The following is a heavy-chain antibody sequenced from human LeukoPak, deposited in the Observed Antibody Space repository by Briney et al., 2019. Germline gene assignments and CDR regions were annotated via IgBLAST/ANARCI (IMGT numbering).Heavy chain of an antibody. CDR3: ARGVRIADY. CDR2: INHSGST. D-gene: IGHD6-13*01. J-gene: IGHJ4*02. V-gene: IGHV4-34*01. CDR1: GGSFSSYY. Sequence: SETLSLTCAVYGGSFSSYYWSWIRQSPGRGLEWMGEINHSGSTYYNPSLKSRVTISEDTSKNQFSLKLSSVTAADAAVYYCARGVRIADYWGQGTLVTVSS.